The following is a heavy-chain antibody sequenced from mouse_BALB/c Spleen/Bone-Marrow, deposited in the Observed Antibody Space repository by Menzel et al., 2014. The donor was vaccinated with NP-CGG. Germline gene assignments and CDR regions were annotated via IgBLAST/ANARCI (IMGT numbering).Heavy chain of an antibody. CDR2: INPSNGGT. Sequence: SGAELVKPGASMKLSCKASGYTFTSYYMYWVKQRPGQGLEWIGEINPSNGGTNFNEKFKSKATLTVDKSSXTAYMQLSSLTSEDSAVYYCTREGDSPFAYWGQGTLATASA. J-gene: IGHJ3*01. D-gene: IGHD2-13*01. V-gene: IGHV1S81*02. CDR3: TREGDSPFAY. CDR1: GYTFTSYY.